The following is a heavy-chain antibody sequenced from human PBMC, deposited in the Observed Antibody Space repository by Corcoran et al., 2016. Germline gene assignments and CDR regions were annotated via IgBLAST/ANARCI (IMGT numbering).Heavy chain of an antibody. Sequence: QVQLVQSGAEVKKPGASVKVSCKASGYTFTGYYMHWVRQAPGQGLEWMGWINPNSGGTNYAQKFQGRVTMTRHTSISTAYMELSRLRSDDTAVYYCARDLFSSSWYYAFDIWGQGTMVTVSS. J-gene: IGHJ3*02. D-gene: IGHD6-13*01. CDR1: GYTFTGYY. CDR3: ARDLFSSSWYYAFDI. CDR2: INPNSGGT. V-gene: IGHV1-2*02.